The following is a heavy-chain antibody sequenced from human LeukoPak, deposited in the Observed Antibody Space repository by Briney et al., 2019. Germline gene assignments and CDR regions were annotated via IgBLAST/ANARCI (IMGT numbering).Heavy chain of an antibody. CDR3: ARAVPGRGYSYGLIHY. V-gene: IGHV4-34*01. CDR2: INHSGST. D-gene: IGHD5-18*01. CDR1: GGSFSGYY. Sequence: PSETLSLTCAVYGGSFSGYYWSWIRQPPGKGLEWIGEINHSGSTNYNPSLKSRVTISVDTSKNQFSLKLSSVTAADTAVYYCARAVPGRGYSYGLIHYWGQGTLVTVSS. J-gene: IGHJ4*02.